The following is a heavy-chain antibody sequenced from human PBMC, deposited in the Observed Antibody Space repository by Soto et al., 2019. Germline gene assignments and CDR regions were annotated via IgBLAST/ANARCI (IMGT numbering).Heavy chain of an antibody. CDR2: ISGSGGST. D-gene: IGHD6-13*01. V-gene: IGHV3-23*01. J-gene: IGHJ4*02. Sequence: GGSLRLSCAASGFTFSSYAMILVRQAPGKGLEWVSAISGSGGSTYYADSVRGRFTISRDNSQNTLYLQMNSLRAEDTAVYYCAKYGSSSWFFDYWGQGTLVTVSS. CDR1: GFTFSSYA. CDR3: AKYGSSSWFFDY.